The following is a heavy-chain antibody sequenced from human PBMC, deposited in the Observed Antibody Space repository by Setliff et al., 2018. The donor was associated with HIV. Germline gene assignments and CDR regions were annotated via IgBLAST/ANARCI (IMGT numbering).Heavy chain of an antibody. D-gene: IGHD6-13*01. CDR2: ISGSGGST. V-gene: IGHV3-23*01. CDR3: ARSRAAGFDY. Sequence: GGSLRLSCAASGFTFSSYAMAWVRQAPGKGLEWVSAISGSGGSTYYADSVKGRFTISRDKSKNTVYLQMYSLRAEDTALYYCARSRAAGFDYWGQGTLVTVSS. J-gene: IGHJ4*02. CDR1: GFTFSSYA.